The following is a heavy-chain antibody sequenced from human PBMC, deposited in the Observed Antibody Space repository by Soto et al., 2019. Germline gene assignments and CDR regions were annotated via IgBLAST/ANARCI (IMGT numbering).Heavy chain of an antibody. CDR1: GFTFSDYY. CDR3: ARVARSSGYYFPPRY. Sequence: PGGSLRLSCAASGFTFSDYYMSWIRQAPGKGLEWVSYISSSSSYTNYADSVKGRFTISRDNAKNSLYLQMNSLRAEDTAVYYCARVARSSGYYFPPRYWGQGTLVTVSS. J-gene: IGHJ4*02. D-gene: IGHD3-22*01. V-gene: IGHV3-11*06. CDR2: ISSSSSYT.